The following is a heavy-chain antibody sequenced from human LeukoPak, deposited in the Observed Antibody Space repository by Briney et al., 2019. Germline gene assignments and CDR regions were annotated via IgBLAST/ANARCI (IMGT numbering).Heavy chain of an antibody. CDR2: IIPIFGTA. D-gene: IGHD3-10*01. CDR3: ARVPTLGGSGSYYIGYYYYYMDV. V-gene: IGHV1-69*06. CDR1: GYTFTGYY. J-gene: IGHJ6*03. Sequence: ASVKVSCKASGYTFTGYYMHWVRQAPGQGLEWMGGIIPIFGTANYAQKFQGRVTITADKSTSTAYMELSSLRSEDTAVYYCARVPTLGGSGSYYIGYYYYYMDVWGKGTTVTVSS.